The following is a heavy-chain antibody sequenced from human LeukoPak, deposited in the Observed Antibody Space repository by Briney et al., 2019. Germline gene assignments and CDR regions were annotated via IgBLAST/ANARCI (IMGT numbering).Heavy chain of an antibody. Sequence: SETLSLTCAVYGGSFSGYYWSWIRQPPGKGLEWIGEINHSGSTNYNPSLKSRVTISVDTSKNQFSLKLSSVTAADTAVYYCARVLGAKYYDFWSGHYYYMDVWGKGTTVTVSS. J-gene: IGHJ6*03. CDR1: GGSFSGYY. CDR3: ARVLGAKYYDFWSGHYYYMDV. D-gene: IGHD3-3*01. V-gene: IGHV4-34*01. CDR2: INHSGST.